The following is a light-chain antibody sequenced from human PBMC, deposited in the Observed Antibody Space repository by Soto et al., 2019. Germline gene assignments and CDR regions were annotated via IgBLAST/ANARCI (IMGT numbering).Light chain of an antibody. CDR1: QSVSSSA. Sequence: EIVLTQSPATLSLSPGERGTLSCRASQSVSSSALAWYQQKPGQAPRRLIYGASSRATGIPDRFSGSGSGTDFTLTISSLEPEDFAVYYCQYYGTSPQTFGQGTKVDIK. CDR2: GAS. V-gene: IGKV3-20*01. CDR3: QYYGTSPQT. J-gene: IGKJ1*01.